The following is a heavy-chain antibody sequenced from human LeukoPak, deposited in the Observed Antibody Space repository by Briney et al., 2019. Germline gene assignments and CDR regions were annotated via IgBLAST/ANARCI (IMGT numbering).Heavy chain of an antibody. CDR2: IYYSGST. V-gene: IGHV4-39*01. CDR1: GGSISSSSYY. Sequence: PSETLSVTCTVSGGSISSSSYYWGWIRQPPGKGLEWIGSIYYSGSTYYNTSLKSRVTISVDTSKNQSSLKLSSVTAADTAVYYCARHRDGGQYFDYWGQGTLVTVSS. J-gene: IGHJ4*02. CDR3: ARHRDGGQYFDY. D-gene: IGHD4-23*01.